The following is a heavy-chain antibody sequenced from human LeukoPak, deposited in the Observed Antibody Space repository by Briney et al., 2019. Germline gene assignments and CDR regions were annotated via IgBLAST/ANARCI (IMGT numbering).Heavy chain of an antibody. Sequence: SQTLSLTCTVPGGSISSGSYYWSWIRQPAGKGLEWIGRIYTSESTNYNPSLKSRVTISVDTSKNQFSLKLSPVTAADTAVYYCARVVPAAARIFDLWGRGTLVTVSS. CDR3: ARVVPAAARIFDL. CDR1: GGSISSGSYY. J-gene: IGHJ2*01. D-gene: IGHD2-2*01. V-gene: IGHV4-61*02. CDR2: IYTSEST.